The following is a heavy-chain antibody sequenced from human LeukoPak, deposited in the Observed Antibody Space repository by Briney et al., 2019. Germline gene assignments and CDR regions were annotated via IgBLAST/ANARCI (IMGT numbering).Heavy chain of an antibody. CDR3: ARASGCSSTSCYSGYFDY. V-gene: IGHV1-2*02. D-gene: IGHD2-2*01. CDR2: INPNSGGT. Sequence: GASVKVSCKASGYTFTGYYMHWVQQAPGQGLEWMGWINPNSGGTNYAQKFQGRVTMTRDTSISTAYMELSRLRTDDTAVYYCARASGCSSTSCYSGYFDYWGQGTLVTVSS. J-gene: IGHJ4*02. CDR1: GYTFTGYY.